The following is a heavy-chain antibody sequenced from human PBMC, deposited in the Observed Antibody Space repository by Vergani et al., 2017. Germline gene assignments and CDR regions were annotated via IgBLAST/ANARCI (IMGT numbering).Heavy chain of an antibody. D-gene: IGHD1-7*01. J-gene: IGHJ6*03. CDR1: GFSLNTRGVS. CDR3: VYRKTEFGTTGCFYPFYYYCYMDV. CDR2: IYWNDDQ. V-gene: IGHV2-5*04. Sequence: QITLKESGPTLVKPTQTLTLTCTFSGFSLNTRGVSVAWIRQPPGKALDWLALIYWNDDQHYSPSLNNMVTITKDTSKNQVVLTMTNMDYVDTGTYYCVYRKTEFGTTGCFYPFYYYCYMDVWGKGTTVTVSS.